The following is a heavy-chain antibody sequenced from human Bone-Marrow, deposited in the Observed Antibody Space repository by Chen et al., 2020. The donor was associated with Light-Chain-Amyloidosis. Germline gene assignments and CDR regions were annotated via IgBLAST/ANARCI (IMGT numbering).Heavy chain of an antibody. Sequence: QVQLVQSGAEVKKPGASVKVSCKASGYTFTGYYMHWVRQAPGQGLEWMGWINPNSGGTNYAQKFQGWVTMTRDTSISTAYMELSRLRSDDTAVYYCARGEVTTSFYYYGMDVWGQGTTVNVSS. CDR2: INPNSGGT. CDR1: GYTFTGYY. D-gene: IGHD4-17*01. V-gene: IGHV1-2*04. J-gene: IGHJ6*02. CDR3: ARGEVTTSFYYYGMDV.